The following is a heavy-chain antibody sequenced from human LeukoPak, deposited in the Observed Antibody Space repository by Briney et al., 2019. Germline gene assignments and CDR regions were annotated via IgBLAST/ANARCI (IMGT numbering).Heavy chain of an antibody. CDR3: ATGIAAAGFD. J-gene: IGHJ4*02. V-gene: IGHV4-34*01. Sequence: SETLSLTCTVSGGSISSYYWSWIRQPPGKGLEWIGEINHSGSTNYNPSLKSRVTISVDTSKNQFSLKLSSVTAADTAVYYCATGIAAAGFDWGQGTLVTVSS. CDR2: INHSGST. D-gene: IGHD6-13*01. CDR1: GGSISSYY.